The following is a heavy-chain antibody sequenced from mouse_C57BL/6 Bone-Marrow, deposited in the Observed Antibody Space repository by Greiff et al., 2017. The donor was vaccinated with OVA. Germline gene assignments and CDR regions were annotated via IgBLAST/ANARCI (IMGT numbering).Heavy chain of an antibody. CDR2: IDPENGDT. CDR3: TTGYGSETWFAY. J-gene: IGHJ3*01. D-gene: IGHD1-1*01. CDR1: GFNIKDDY. Sequence: DVKLQESGAELVRPGASVKLSCTASGFNIKDDYMHWVKQRPEQGLEWIGWIDPENGDTEYASKFQGKATITADTSSNTAYLQLSSLTSEDTAVYYCTTGYGSETWFAYWGQGTLVTVSA. V-gene: IGHV14-4*01.